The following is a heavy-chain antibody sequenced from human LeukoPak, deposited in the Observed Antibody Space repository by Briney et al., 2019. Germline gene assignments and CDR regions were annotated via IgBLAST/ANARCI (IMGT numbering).Heavy chain of an antibody. Sequence: ASVKVSCKASGYTFTSYYMHWVRQAPGQGLEWMGIINPSGGSTSYAQKFQGRVTMTRDTSTSTVYMELSSLRSEDTAVYYCAKYNWNNLGFIPNWGQGTLVTVSS. J-gene: IGHJ4*02. CDR3: AKYNWNNLGFIPN. D-gene: IGHD1/OR15-1a*01. V-gene: IGHV1-46*01. CDR2: INPSGGST. CDR1: GYTFTSYY.